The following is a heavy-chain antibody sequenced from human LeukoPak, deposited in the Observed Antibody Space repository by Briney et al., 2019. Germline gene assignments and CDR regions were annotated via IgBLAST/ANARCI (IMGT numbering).Heavy chain of an antibody. CDR1: GGSISSSSYY. CDR2: IYYNGNT. D-gene: IGHD6-6*01. V-gene: IGHV4-39*01. J-gene: IGHJ6*03. Sequence: SETLSLTCTVSGGSISSSSYYWGWIRQPPGKGLEWIGSIYYNGNTYYNPSLKSRVTISVDTSKNQFSLKLSSVTAADTAMHYCARQSIAARGYYYYMDVWGKGTTVTVSS. CDR3: ARQSIAARGYYYYMDV.